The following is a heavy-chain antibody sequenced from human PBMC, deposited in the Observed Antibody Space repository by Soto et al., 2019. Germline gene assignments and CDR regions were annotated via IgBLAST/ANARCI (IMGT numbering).Heavy chain of an antibody. Sequence: GASVKVSCKASGGTFSSYTISWVRQAPGQGLEWMGRIIPILGIANYAQKFQGRVTITADKSTSTAYMELSSLRSEDTAVYYCARKSGYDLSLDYWGQGTLVTVSS. CDR3: ARKSGYDLSLDY. J-gene: IGHJ4*02. CDR1: GGTFSSYT. CDR2: IIPILGIA. V-gene: IGHV1-69*02. D-gene: IGHD5-12*01.